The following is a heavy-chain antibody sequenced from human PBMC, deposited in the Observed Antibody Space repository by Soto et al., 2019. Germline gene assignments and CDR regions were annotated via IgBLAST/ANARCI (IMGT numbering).Heavy chain of an antibody. V-gene: IGHV3-21*02. J-gene: IGHJ6*02. Sequence: EVQLVESGGGLVKPGGSLRLSCAASGFTFSRYGMNWVRQAPGKGLELVSSISGLSSYIYYADSVKGRFTVSRDNAKNSQYVQMNSLRAEDTAVYYCARDPQQRLADSYYYGMDVWGQGTTVIVSS. D-gene: IGHD6-25*01. CDR2: ISGLSSYI. CDR1: GFTFSRYG. CDR3: ARDPQQRLADSYYYGMDV.